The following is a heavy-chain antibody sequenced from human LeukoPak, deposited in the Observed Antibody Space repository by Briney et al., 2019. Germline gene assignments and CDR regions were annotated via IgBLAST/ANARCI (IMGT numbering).Heavy chain of an antibody. V-gene: IGHV4-59*01. CDR3: AGGGYCSRASCYAPLFDY. CDR1: GGSISNYY. CDR2: IHYSGTT. J-gene: IGHJ4*02. Sequence: SGTLSLTCTVSGGSISNYYWSWIRQSPGKGLEWITYIHYSGTTKYNPSLKSRVTISVDTSRSQFSLKLNSVTAADTAVYFCAGGGYCSRASCYAPLFDYWGQGTLVTVSS. D-gene: IGHD2-2*01.